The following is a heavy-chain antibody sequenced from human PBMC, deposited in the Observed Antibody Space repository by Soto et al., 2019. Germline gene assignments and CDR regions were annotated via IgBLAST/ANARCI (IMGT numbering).Heavy chain of an antibody. J-gene: IGHJ6*02. V-gene: IGHV3-30*18. CDR1: GFTFGTYG. CDR2: ISYDGGNK. Sequence: PGGSLRLSCAASGFTFGTYGLHWVRQAPGKGLEWVALISYDGGNKYHADSVKGRFTISRDNSKNTLYLQMNNLRAEDTAVYYCAKVLGYCSSSSCSRDSFYYYGMDVWGLGTTVTVSS. CDR3: AKVLGYCSSSSCSRDSFYYYGMDV. D-gene: IGHD2-2*01.